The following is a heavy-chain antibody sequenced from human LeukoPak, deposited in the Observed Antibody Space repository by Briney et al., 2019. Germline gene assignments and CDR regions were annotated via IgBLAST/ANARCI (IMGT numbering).Heavy chain of an antibody. CDR3: ARTIYYDFWSGQLRDAFDI. Sequence: SETLSLTCAVYGGSFSGYYWSWIRQPPGKGLEWIGEINHSGSTNYNPSLKSRVTISVDTSKNQFSLKLSSVTAADTAVYYCARTIYYDFWSGQLRDAFDIWGQGTMVTVSS. D-gene: IGHD3-3*01. CDR1: GGSFSGYY. J-gene: IGHJ3*02. V-gene: IGHV4-34*01. CDR2: INHSGST.